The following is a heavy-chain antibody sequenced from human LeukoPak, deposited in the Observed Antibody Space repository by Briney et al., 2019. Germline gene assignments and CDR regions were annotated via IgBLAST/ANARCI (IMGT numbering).Heavy chain of an antibody. D-gene: IGHD6-13*01. V-gene: IGHV3-7*01. CDR2: IRQDGGEK. CDR3: ARDGTAAGLYFDL. Sequence: GGSLRLSCAVSEFTFTDYWMNWVRQAPGKGLEWVASIRQDGGEKYYVDSVKGRFTISRDNTKNSLYLQMSALRAEDTAMYYCARDGTAAGLYFDLWGQGTLVTVSS. J-gene: IGHJ4*01. CDR1: EFTFTDYW.